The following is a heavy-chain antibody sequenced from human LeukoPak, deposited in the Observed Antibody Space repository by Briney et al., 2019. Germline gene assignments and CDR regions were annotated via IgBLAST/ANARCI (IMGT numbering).Heavy chain of an antibody. Sequence: PSETLSLTCAVYGGSFSGYYWSWIRQPPGKGLEWIGEINHSGSTNYNPSLKSRVTISVDTSKNQFSLKLSSVTAADTAVYYCARDLAAAGAGYFDYWGQGTLVTVSS. J-gene: IGHJ4*02. V-gene: IGHV4-34*01. D-gene: IGHD6-13*01. CDR1: GGSFSGYY. CDR2: INHSGST. CDR3: ARDLAAAGAGYFDY.